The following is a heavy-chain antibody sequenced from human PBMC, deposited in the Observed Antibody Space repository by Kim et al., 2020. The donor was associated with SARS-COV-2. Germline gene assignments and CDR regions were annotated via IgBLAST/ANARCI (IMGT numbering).Heavy chain of an antibody. Sequence: GGSLRLSCAASGFTFSSYGMHWVRQAPGKGLEWVAVIWYDGSNKYYADSVKGRFTISRDNSKNTLYLQMNSLRAEDTAVYYCARESSWELLAPIFDYWGQGTLVTVSS. CDR3: ARESSWELLAPIFDY. V-gene: IGHV3-33*01. J-gene: IGHJ4*02. CDR2: IWYDGSNK. D-gene: IGHD1-26*01. CDR1: GFTFSSYG.